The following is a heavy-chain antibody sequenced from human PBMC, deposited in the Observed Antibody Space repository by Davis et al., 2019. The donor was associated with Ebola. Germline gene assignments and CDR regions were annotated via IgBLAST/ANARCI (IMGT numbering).Heavy chain of an antibody. V-gene: IGHV3-23*01. CDR2: ISGSGGTT. CDR3: AKARIAALRFDP. D-gene: IGHD6-6*01. CDR1: VITFSSYA. Sequence: GESLKISCADSVITFSSYAMTWVRQAPGKGLEWVSAISGSGGTTYYAGSVKGRFTISRDNSKNTLYLQMNSLRAEDTAVYYCAKARIAALRFDPWGQGTLVTVSS. J-gene: IGHJ5*02.